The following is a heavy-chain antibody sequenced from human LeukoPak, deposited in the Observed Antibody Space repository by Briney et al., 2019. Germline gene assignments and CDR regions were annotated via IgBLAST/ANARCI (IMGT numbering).Heavy chain of an antibody. CDR3: ARGVSGGITIFGVVPGRFGY. D-gene: IGHD3-3*01. CDR2: INHSGST. V-gene: IGHV4-34*01. CDR1: GGSFSGYY. J-gene: IGHJ4*02. Sequence: SETLSLTCAVYGGSFSGYYWSWIRQPPGKGLEWLGEINHSGSTNYNPSLKSRVTISVDTSKNQFSLKLSSVTAADTAVYYCARGVSGGITIFGVVPGRFGYWGQGTLVTVSS.